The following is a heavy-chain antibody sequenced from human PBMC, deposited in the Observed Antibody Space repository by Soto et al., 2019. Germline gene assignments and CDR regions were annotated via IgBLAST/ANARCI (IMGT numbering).Heavy chain of an antibody. CDR1: GFTFTSSA. J-gene: IGHJ4*02. Sequence: SVKVSCKASGFTFTSSAVQWVRQARGQRLEWIGWIVVGSGNTNYAQKFQERVTITRDMSTSTAYMELSSLRSEDTAVYYCAADRGEGERMIGYWGQGTLVTLSS. D-gene: IGHD3-10*01. V-gene: IGHV1-58*01. CDR3: AADRGEGERMIGY. CDR2: IVVGSGNT.